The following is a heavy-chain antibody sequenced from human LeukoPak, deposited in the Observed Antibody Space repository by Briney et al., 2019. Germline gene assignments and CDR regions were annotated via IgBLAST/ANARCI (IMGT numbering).Heavy chain of an antibody. CDR2: INHSGST. J-gene: IGHJ6*02. V-gene: IGHV4-34*01. CDR1: GGSFSGYY. CDR3: ARGYDSLDV. Sequence: PSETLSLTCAVYGGSFSGYYWSWIRQPPGKGLEWIGEINHSGSTNYNPSLKSRVTISVDTSKNQFSLKLSSVTAADTAVYYCARGYDSLDVWGQGTTVTVSS. D-gene: IGHD3-3*01.